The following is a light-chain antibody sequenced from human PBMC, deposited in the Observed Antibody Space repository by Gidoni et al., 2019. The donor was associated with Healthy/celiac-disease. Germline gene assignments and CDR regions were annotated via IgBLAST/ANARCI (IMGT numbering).Light chain of an antibody. J-gene: IGKJ4*01. CDR1: QDISNY. Sequence: DIQMTQSPSSLSASVGDRVTITCQASQDISNYLNWYQQKPGKAPKRLIYDASNLETGVPSRFSGSGSGTDFTFTISSLQPEDIATYYCQQYDHLPLAFGGGTKVEIK. V-gene: IGKV1-33*01. CDR2: DAS. CDR3: QQYDHLPLA.